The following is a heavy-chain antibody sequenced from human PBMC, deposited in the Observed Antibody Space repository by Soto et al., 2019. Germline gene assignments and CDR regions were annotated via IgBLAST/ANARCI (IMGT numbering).Heavy chain of an antibody. CDR2: INSDGSST. CDR3: AREGPAAPYYYYGMDV. CDR1: GFTFSIYW. V-gene: IGHV3-74*01. J-gene: IGHJ6*02. D-gene: IGHD2-2*01. Sequence: PGGSLRLSCAASGFTFSIYWMHWVRQAPGKGLVWVSRINSDGSSTSYADSVKGRFTISRDNAKNTLYLQMNSLRAEDTAVYYCAREGPAAPYYYYGMDVWGQGTTVTVSS.